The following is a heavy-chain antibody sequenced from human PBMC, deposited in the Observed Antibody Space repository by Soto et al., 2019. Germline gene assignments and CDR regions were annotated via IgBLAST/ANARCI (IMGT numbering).Heavy chain of an antibody. CDR3: AKVGIVATTQMGWFVP. CDR2: IWPDGDIE. D-gene: IGHD1-26*01. CDR1: GFTFYNYG. V-gene: IGHV3-33*06. Sequence: QVQLVESGGGVVQPGRSLRLSCVASGFTFYNYGMHWVRQAPGKGLEWVAAIWPDGDIEHYPDSVKGRFTISRDNSRNTLYLQMNSLRAEDTAMYYCAKVGIVATTQMGWFVPWGQGTLVIVSS. J-gene: IGHJ5*02.